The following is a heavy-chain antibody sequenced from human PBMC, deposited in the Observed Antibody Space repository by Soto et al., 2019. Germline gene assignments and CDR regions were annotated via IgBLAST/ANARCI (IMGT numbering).Heavy chain of an antibody. CDR1: GFTFSDDA. CDR3: AKHRDVADDFEAGYYHSVTDG. V-gene: IGHV3-23*01. CDR2: IEGGRHST. Sequence: GGSLRLSCAASGFTFSDDAMSWVRQAPGKGLERVSRIEGGRHSTSYAASVKGRFTITRDYSKTTLFLQMNSLRAGDTAIYYCAKHRDVADDFEAGYYHSVTDGWGQGTTVTVS. D-gene: IGHD3-16*01. J-gene: IGHJ6*02.